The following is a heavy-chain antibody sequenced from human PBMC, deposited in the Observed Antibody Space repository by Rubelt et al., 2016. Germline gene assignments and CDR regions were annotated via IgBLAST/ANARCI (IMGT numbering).Heavy chain of an antibody. J-gene: IGHJ4*02. CDR2: ISSSSSYT. CDR3: ARGGSSGWYETTDFDY. Sequence: AASGFTFSDYYMSWIRQAPGKGLEWVSYISSSSSYTNYADSVKGRFTISRDNAKNSLYLQMNSLRAEDTAVYYCARGGSSGWYETTDFDYWGQGTLVTVSS. D-gene: IGHD6-19*01. V-gene: IGHV3-11*06. CDR1: GFTFSDYY.